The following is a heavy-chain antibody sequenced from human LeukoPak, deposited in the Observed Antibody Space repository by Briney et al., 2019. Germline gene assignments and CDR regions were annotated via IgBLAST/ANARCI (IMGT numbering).Heavy chain of an antibody. J-gene: IGHJ3*02. V-gene: IGHV4-30-2*01. CDR3: ARGVDTASGDGFDI. CDR2: TYHSGST. D-gene: IGHD5-18*01. CDR1: GGSISRTGYS. Sequence: PSETLSLTCTVSGGSISRTGYSWSWIRQPPGQGLEWLAYTYHSGSTYYNPALKSRLTISLDRSRNQFSLKLSSVNAADSAVYYCARGVDTASGDGFDIWGQGTMVTVSS.